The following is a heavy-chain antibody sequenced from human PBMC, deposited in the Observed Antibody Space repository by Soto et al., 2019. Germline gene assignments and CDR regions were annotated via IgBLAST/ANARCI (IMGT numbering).Heavy chain of an antibody. Sequence: QVQLVESGGGLVKPGGSLRLSCAASGFTFSDYYMSWIRQAPGKGLEWVSYISSSSRYTNYADSVKGRFTISRDNPKNSLYLQMNSLRAEDTAVYYCARDHHRYSGYDYVDYWGQGTLVTVSS. CDR2: ISSSSRYT. D-gene: IGHD5-12*01. CDR3: ARDHHRYSGYDYVDY. V-gene: IGHV3-11*05. CDR1: GFTFSDYY. J-gene: IGHJ4*02.